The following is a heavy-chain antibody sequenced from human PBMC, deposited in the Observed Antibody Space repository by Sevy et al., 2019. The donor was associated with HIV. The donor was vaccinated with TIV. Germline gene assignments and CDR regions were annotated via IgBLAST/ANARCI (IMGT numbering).Heavy chain of an antibody. CDR3: AKGGLGHCTSTSCYTGGLLDD. D-gene: IGHD2-2*02. CDR2: ISISGVNT. J-gene: IGHJ4*02. Sequence: GGSLRLSCADSGFTFSNYAMTWVRQAPGKGLEWVSTISISGVNTYYADSVKGRFTISRDNSKNTLFLQMSSLRAEETAVYYCAKGGLGHCTSTSCYTGGLLDDWGQGTLVTVSS. CDR1: GFTFSNYA. V-gene: IGHV3-23*01.